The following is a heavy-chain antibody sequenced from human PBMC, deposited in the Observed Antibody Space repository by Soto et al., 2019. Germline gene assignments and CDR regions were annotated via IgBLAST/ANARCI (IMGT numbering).Heavy chain of an antibody. CDR3: ARDRRHYYDSSGPDAFDI. D-gene: IGHD3-22*01. V-gene: IGHV1-69*13. J-gene: IGHJ3*02. Sequence: SVKVSCKASGGTFSSYAISWVRQAPGQGLEWMGGIIPIFGTANYAQKFQGRVTITADQSTSTAYMELSSLSSGDTAVYYCARDRRHYYDSSGPDAFDIWGQGTMVTVSS. CDR1: GGTFSSYA. CDR2: IIPIFGTA.